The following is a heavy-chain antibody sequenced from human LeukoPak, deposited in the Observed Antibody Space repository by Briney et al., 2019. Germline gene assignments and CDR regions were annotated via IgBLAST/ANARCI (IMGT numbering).Heavy chain of an antibody. V-gene: IGHV4-59*08. Sequence: SETLSLTCAVYGGSFSGYYWSWIRQPPGKGLEWIGYIYYSGSTNYNPSLKSRVTISVDTSKNQFSLKLSSVTAADTAVYYCASIPYYYDSSGYFWGQGTLVTVSS. CDR3: ASIPYYYDSSGYF. CDR2: IYYSGST. CDR1: GGSFSGYY. D-gene: IGHD3-22*01. J-gene: IGHJ4*02.